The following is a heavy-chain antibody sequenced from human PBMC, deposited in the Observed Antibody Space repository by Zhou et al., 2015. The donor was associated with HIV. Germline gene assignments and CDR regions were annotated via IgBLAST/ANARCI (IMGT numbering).Heavy chain of an antibody. D-gene: IGHD3-10*01. V-gene: IGHV1-69*12. CDR3: ARDGGPYYYGSGSLELAGLFDY. CDR2: IIPIFGTA. CDR1: GGTFSSYA. J-gene: IGHJ4*02. Sequence: QVQLVQSGAEVKKPGSSVKVSCKASGGTFSSYAISWVRQAPGQGLEWMGGIIPIFGTANYAQKFQGRVTITADESTSTAYMELSSLRSEDTAVYYCARDGGPYYYGSGSLELAGLFDYWGQGTLVTGLL.